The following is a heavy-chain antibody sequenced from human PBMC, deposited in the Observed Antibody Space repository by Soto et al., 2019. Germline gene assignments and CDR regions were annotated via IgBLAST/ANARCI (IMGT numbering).Heavy chain of an antibody. D-gene: IGHD3-10*02. V-gene: IGHV3-9*01. CDR3: AKHNGDYYVCCCHFDY. Sequence: PRVSCAASGFTFDDYAMHWVRQAPGKGLEWVSGISWNSGSIGYADSVKGRFTISRDNAKNSLYLQMNSLRAEDTALYYCAKHNGDYYVCCCHFDYWGQGPLVTVSS. CDR1: GFTFDDYA. J-gene: IGHJ4*02. CDR2: ISWNSGSI.